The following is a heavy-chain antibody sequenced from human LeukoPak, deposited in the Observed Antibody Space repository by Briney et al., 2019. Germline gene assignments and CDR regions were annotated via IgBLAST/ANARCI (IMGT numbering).Heavy chain of an antibody. J-gene: IGHJ5*02. Sequence: SETLSLTCIVSGGSISSYYWSWIRQPPGKGLEWIGYIYYSGSTNYNPSLKSRVTISVDTSKNQFSLKLSSVTAADTAVYYCARGGSYETDNWFDPWGQGTLVTVSS. D-gene: IGHD5-18*01. CDR2: IYYSGST. V-gene: IGHV4-59*01. CDR3: ARGGSYETDNWFDP. CDR1: GGSISSYY.